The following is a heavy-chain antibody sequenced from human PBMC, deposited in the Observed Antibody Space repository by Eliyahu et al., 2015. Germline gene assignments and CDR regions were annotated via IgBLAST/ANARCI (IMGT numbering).Heavy chain of an antibody. V-gene: IGHV2-5*01. D-gene: IGHD6-13*01. Sequence: IRQPPGKALEWLALIYWNDDKRYSPSLKSRLTITKDTSKNQVVLTMTNMDPVDTATYYCAHRRGYYWGQGTLVTVSS. J-gene: IGHJ4*02. CDR2: IYWNDDK. CDR3: AHRRGYY.